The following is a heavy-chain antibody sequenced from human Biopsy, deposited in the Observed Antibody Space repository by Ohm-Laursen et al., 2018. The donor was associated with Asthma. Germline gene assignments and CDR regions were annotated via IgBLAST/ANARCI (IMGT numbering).Heavy chain of an antibody. CDR3: ARTYYDFLTGQVNDAFAM. J-gene: IGHJ3*02. CDR1: GYTFINYA. CDR2: INAANGNT. V-gene: IGHV1-3*01. Sequence: SVKVSCNASGYTFINYAIHWVRQAPGHSLEWMGWINAANGNTKYSQKFQGRLTISRDTSASTAYMDLSSLRCEDTAVYYCARTYYDFLTGQVNDAFAMWGQGTMVTVSS. D-gene: IGHD3-9*01.